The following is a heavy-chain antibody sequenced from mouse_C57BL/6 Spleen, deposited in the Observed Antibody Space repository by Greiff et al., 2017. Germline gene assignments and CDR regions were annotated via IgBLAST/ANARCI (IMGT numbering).Heavy chain of an antibody. CDR1: GFTFSDSG. CDR3: ARLGDY. J-gene: IGHJ2*01. CDR2: ISSGSSNI. Sequence: EVKLVESGGGLVKPGGSLKLSCAASGFTFSDSGMHWVRQAPEKGLEWVAYISSGSSNIYYADTVKGRFTISRDNAKNTLFLQMTSLRSEDTAMYYCARLGDYWGQGTTLTVSS. V-gene: IGHV5-17*01.